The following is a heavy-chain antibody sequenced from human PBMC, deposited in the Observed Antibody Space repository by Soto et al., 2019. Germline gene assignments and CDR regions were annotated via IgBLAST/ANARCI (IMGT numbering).Heavy chain of an antibody. J-gene: IGHJ3*02. CDR3: ARGTPSAVANDAFDI. CDR2: ISSSSSYI. D-gene: IGHD6-19*01. V-gene: IGHV3-21*01. Sequence: GGSLRLSCAASGFTFSSYSMNWVRQAPGKGLEWVSSISSSSSYIYYADSVKGRFTISRDNAKNSLYLQMNSLRAEDTAVYYCARGTPSAVANDAFDIWGQGTMVTVSS. CDR1: GFTFSSYS.